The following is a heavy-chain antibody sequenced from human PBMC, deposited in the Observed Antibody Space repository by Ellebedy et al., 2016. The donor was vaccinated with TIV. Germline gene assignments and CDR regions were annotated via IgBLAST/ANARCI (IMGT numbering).Heavy chain of an antibody. J-gene: IGHJ4*02. CDR3: ARGGLPAAKDF. D-gene: IGHD2-2*01. CDR1: GFTFSSYW. CDR2: MNTDGSSI. Sequence: GGSLRLSCAASGFTFSSYWMHWVRQAPGKGLVWVSRMNTDGSSISYADSVKGRFTISRDNAKNTLYLQMNRLRAEDTAVYYCARGGLPAAKDFWGQGTLVTVSS. V-gene: IGHV3-74*01.